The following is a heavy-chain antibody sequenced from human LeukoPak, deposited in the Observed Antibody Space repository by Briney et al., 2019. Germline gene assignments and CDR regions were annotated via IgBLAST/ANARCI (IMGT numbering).Heavy chain of an antibody. Sequence: ASVKVSCKASGYIFTSYSMHWVRRAPGQGLEWMGKSNPSGGTTNYAQKFQGRVTMTRDTSTSIVYMDLSSLRSEDTAVYYCARDLSHRYYHSTGYAFDYWGQGTLVTVSS. D-gene: IGHD3-22*01. CDR2: SNPSGGTT. J-gene: IGHJ4*02. CDR1: GYIFTSYS. CDR3: ARDLSHRYYHSTGYAFDY. V-gene: IGHV1-46*01.